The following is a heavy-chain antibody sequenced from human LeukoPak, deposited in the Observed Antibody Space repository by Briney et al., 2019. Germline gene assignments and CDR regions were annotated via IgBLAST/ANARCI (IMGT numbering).Heavy chain of an antibody. CDR1: GVSISSSEW. V-gene: IGHV4-4*02. J-gene: IGHJ4*02. Sequence: ASGTLSLNCGVSGVSISSSEWWIWVRQPPGQGLEWIGEIHRDGRTRYNPSLKSRVTMSIDYSKNQFSLKVNSVTAADTAIYYCGKTDICFNPIDSWGPGSLVTVSS. D-gene: IGHD3-9*01. CDR3: GKTDICFNPIDS. CDR2: IHRDGRT.